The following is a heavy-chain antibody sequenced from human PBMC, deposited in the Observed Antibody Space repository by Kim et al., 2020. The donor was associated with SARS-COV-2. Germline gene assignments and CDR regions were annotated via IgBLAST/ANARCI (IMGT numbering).Heavy chain of an antibody. Sequence: GGSLRRSCAASGFTFSSYGMHWVRQAPGKGLEWVAVISYDGSNKYYADSVKGRFTISRDNSKNTLYLQMNSLRAEDTAVYYCAKDSIGYYDSSGLDYWGQGTLVTVSS. CDR2: ISYDGSNK. CDR3: AKDSIGYYDSSGLDY. D-gene: IGHD3-22*01. J-gene: IGHJ4*02. CDR1: GFTFSSYG. V-gene: IGHV3-30*18.